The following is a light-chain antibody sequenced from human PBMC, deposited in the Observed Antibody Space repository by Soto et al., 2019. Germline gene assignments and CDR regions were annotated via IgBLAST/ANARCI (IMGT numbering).Light chain of an antibody. Sequence: EIVLTQSPGTLSLSPGERATLSCRASQSVSDNYLAWYQQKPGQAPRLLIYGASSRATGIPDRFSGSGSGTDFTLTISRLEPEDFAVYNCQQYGSLPLTFGPGTKVEIK. CDR1: QSVSDNY. CDR2: GAS. CDR3: QQYGSLPLT. J-gene: IGKJ3*01. V-gene: IGKV3-20*01.